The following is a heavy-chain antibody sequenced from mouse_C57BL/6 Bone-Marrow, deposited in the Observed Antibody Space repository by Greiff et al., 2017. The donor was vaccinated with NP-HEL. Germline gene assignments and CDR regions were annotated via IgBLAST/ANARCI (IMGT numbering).Heavy chain of an antibody. V-gene: IGHV1-82*01. CDR3: AIGGGGYYLAWFAY. J-gene: IGHJ3*01. Sequence: QVHVKQSGPELVKPGASVKISCKASGYAFSSSWMNWVKQRPGKGLEWIGRIYPGDGDTNYNGKFKGKATLTADKSSLTAYMQLSSLTSEDSAVYLCAIGGGGYYLAWFAYWGQGTLVTVSA. D-gene: IGHD2-3*01. CDR2: IYPGDGDT. CDR1: GYAFSSSW.